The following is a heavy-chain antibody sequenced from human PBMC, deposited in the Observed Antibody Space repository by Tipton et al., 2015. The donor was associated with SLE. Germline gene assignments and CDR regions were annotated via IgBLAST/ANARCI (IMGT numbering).Heavy chain of an antibody. CDR3: ARAGGGDSNWFDP. J-gene: IGHJ5*02. V-gene: IGHV4-59*12. Sequence: TLSLTCSVSGGSISSYYWSWIRQPPAKGLEWIGFIYYNGKTNYNSSLKSRVTISVDTSKNQFSLKLSSVTAADTAVYYCARAGGGDSNWFDPWGQGTLVTVSS. CDR1: GGSISSYY. D-gene: IGHD2-21*01. CDR2: IYYNGKT.